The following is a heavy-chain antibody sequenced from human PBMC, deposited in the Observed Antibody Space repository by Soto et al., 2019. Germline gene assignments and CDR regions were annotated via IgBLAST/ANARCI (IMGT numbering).Heavy chain of an antibody. J-gene: IGHJ6*02. D-gene: IGHD3-16*01. Sequence: NPSETLSLTCTVSGGSVSSGSYYWSWIRQPPGKGLEWIGYIYYSGSTNYNPSLKSRVTISVDTSKNQFSLKLSSVTAADTAVYYCAGASPGAFYYYGMDVWGQGTTVTVSS. V-gene: IGHV4-61*01. CDR2: IYYSGST. CDR1: GGSVSSGSYY. CDR3: AGASPGAFYYYGMDV.